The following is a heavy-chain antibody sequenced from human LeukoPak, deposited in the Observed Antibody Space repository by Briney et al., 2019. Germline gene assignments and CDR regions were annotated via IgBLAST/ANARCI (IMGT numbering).Heavy chain of an antibody. D-gene: IGHD2-21*02. Sequence: PSETLSLTCAVSGVSFDDYYWSWVRQTPGKGLEWIGEINHSGYTNDSPSLKSRVTLSIDTPRKQFSLDLRSVTVADTGIYYCTRMTAGHDYWGQGTLVTVSS. CDR1: GVSFDDYY. J-gene: IGHJ4*02. CDR2: INHSGYT. V-gene: IGHV4-34*01. CDR3: TRMTAGHDY.